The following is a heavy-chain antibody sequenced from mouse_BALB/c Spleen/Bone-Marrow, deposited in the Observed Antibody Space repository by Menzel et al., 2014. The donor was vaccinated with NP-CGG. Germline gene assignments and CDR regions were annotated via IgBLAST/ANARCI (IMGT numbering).Heavy chain of an antibody. CDR2: LAPGSGST. CDR3: ARYDYAIDY. Sequence: DLVKPGASVKLSCKASGYSFASYWINWLKQRPGQGXEWIGRLAPGSGSTYYNEMFKGKATLTGDTSSSTAYIQLSSLSSEDSAVYFCARYDYAIDYWGQGTSVTVSS. D-gene: IGHD2-3*01. CDR1: GYSFASYW. V-gene: IGHV1S41*01. J-gene: IGHJ4*01.